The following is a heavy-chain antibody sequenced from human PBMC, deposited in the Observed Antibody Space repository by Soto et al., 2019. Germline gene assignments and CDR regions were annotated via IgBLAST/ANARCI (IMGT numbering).Heavy chain of an antibody. V-gene: IGHV3-30-3*01. CDR3: ERDRSMVVVVPGY. CDR2: KSHDGSDN. Sequence: HPGETLTLFFTASELTLSRYAMHWVRQAPGKWLEWVSLKSHDGSDNYYAGSVKGRFTISRDNSKNMVYLQINSLRVDDTAVYYCERDRSMVVVVPGYWGQGTLVTVSS. D-gene: IGHD2-2*01. J-gene: IGHJ4*02. CDR1: ELTLSRYA.